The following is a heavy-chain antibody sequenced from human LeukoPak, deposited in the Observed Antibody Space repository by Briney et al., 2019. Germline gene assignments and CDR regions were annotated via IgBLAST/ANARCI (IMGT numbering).Heavy chain of an antibody. CDR2: IYHGDSET. CDR1: GYTFTNYW. CDR3: ARLPDGAFDI. J-gene: IGHJ3*02. V-gene: IGHV5-51*01. D-gene: IGHD1-14*01. Sequence: GESLKISCKGSGYTFTNYWIAWVRQMPGKGLEWMGIIYHGDSETRYSPSFQGQVTFSADRSLSTAYLHWSGLRASDTAMYYCARLPDGAFDIWGQGTMVTVSS.